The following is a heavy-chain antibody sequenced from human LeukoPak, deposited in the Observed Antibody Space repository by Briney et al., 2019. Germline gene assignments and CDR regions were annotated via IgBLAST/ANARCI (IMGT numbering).Heavy chain of an antibody. D-gene: IGHD3-9*01. V-gene: IGHV3-48*03. CDR2: ISSSGSTI. CDR3: ARYDILTGYRPNFDY. J-gene: IGHJ4*02. Sequence: GGSLRLSCAASGFTFSSYEMNWVRQAPGRGLEWVSYISSSGSTIHYADSVKGRFTISRDNAKNSLYLQMNSLRAEDTAVYYCARYDILTGYRPNFDYWGQGTLVTVSS. CDR1: GFTFSSYE.